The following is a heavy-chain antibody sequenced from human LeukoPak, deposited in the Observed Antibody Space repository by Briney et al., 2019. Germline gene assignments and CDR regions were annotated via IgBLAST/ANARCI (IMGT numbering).Heavy chain of an antibody. J-gene: IGHJ4*02. CDR1: GFTFSSYA. D-gene: IGHD3-22*01. CDR2: ISGSGGST. V-gene: IGHV3-23*01. CDR3: ARGEYYYDSSGYVWSVAFDY. Sequence: PGGSLRLSCAASGFTFSSYAMSWVRQAPGRGLEWVSAISGSGGSTYYADSVKGRFTISRDNSKNTLYLQMNSLRAEDTAVYYCARGEYYYDSSGYVWSVAFDYWGQGTLVTVSS.